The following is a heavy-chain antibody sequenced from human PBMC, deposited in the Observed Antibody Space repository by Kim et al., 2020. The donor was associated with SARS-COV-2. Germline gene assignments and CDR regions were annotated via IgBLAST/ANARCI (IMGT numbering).Heavy chain of an antibody. J-gene: IGHJ6*02. V-gene: IGHV1-46*01. D-gene: IGHD3-10*01. CDR1: GYTFTSYY. Sequence: ASVKVSCKASGYTFTSYYMHWVRQAPGQGLEWMGIINPSGGSTSYAQKFQGRVTMTRDTSTSTVYMELSSLRSEDTAVYYCARGSGSRPPMRYYGMDVWGQGTTVTVSS. CDR2: INPSGGST. CDR3: ARGSGSRPPMRYYGMDV.